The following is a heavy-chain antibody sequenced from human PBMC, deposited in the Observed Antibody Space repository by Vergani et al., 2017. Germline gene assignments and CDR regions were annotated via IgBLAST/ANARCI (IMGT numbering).Heavy chain of an antibody. CDR1: GGPISDYY. J-gene: IGHJ3*02. V-gene: IGHV4-59*01. Sequence: QVQLQESGPGLVKSSETLSLTCTVSGGPISDYYWNWLRQPPGEGLEWIGYIYKSGSSTYNPSLKGRVTISADTTKNQFSLKLTSVTAADADLYYYARDRGYSAGWYSAFNIWGQGTMVTVSS. CDR2: IYKSGSS. CDR3: ARDRGYSAGWYSAFNI. D-gene: IGHD6-19*01.